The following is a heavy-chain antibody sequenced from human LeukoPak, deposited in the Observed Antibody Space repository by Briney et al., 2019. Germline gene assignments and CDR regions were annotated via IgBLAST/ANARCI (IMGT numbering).Heavy chain of an antibody. D-gene: IGHD3-9*01. CDR1: GFTFSSYA. CDR3: VKSTSLLTGFEGY. V-gene: IGHV3-64D*06. CDR2: ISSNGGST. Sequence: PGGSLRLSCSASGFTFSSYAMHWVRQAPGKGLEYVSAISSNGGSTYYADSVKGRFTISRDNSKNTVYLQMSSLRTEGTAVYYCVKSTSLLTGFEGYWGQGTLVTVSS. J-gene: IGHJ4*02.